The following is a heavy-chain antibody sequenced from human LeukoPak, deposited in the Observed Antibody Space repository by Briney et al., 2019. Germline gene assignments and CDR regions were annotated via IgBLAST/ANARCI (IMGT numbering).Heavy chain of an antibody. V-gene: IGHV3-11*01. Sequence: LSLTCTVSGGSISSYYMSWIRQAPGKGLEWVSYISSSGSTIYYADSVKGQFTISRDNAKNSLYLQMNSLRAEDTAVYYCARDAGYSYGYYYYYGMDVWGQGTTVTVSS. D-gene: IGHD5-18*01. J-gene: IGHJ6*02. CDR3: ARDAGYSYGYYYYYGMDV. CDR2: ISSSGSTI. CDR1: GGSISSYY.